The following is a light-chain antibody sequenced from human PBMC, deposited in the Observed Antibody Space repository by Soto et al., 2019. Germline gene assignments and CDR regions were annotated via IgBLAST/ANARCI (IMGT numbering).Light chain of an antibody. Sequence: QSVLTQPPSASGTPGQRVTISCSGSSSNMGSNYVYWYQQFPGTAPKLLIYRSSQRPSGVPDRFSGSKSGTSASLAISGPRSEDEADYYCAAWDDSLSGWVFGGGTKLTVL. CDR2: RSS. V-gene: IGLV1-47*01. CDR1: SSNMGSNY. J-gene: IGLJ3*02. CDR3: AAWDDSLSGWV.